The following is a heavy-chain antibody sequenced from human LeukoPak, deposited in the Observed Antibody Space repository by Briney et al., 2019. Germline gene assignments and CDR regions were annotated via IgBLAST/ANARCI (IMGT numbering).Heavy chain of an antibody. D-gene: IGHD3-10*01. V-gene: IGHV4-4*07. CDR1: GGSISSYY. CDR2: IYTSGST. Sequence: PSETLSLTCTVSGGSISSYYWSWIRQPAGKGLEWIGRIYTSGSTNYNPSLKSRVTMSVDTSKNQFSLKLSSVTAADTAVYYCARDVNHYGSGSYYNWFDPWGQGTLVTVSS. J-gene: IGHJ5*02. CDR3: ARDVNHYGSGSYYNWFDP.